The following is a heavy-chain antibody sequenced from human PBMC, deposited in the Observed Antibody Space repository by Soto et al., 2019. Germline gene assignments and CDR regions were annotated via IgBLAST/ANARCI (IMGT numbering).Heavy chain of an antibody. CDR3: ARECLYGDYGYFDY. J-gene: IGHJ4*02. D-gene: IGHD4-17*01. Sequence: QVQLVESGGGVVQPGRSLRLSCAASGFTFSSYAMHWVRQAPGKGLAWVAVISYDGSNKYYADSVKGRFTISRDNSKNTLYLQMNSLRAEDTAVYYCARECLYGDYGYFDYWGQGTLVTVSS. CDR1: GFTFSSYA. CDR2: ISYDGSNK. V-gene: IGHV3-30-3*01.